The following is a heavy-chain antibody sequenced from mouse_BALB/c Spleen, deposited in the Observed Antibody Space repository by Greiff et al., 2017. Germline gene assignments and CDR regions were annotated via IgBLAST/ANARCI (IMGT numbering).Heavy chain of an antibody. J-gene: IGHJ1*01. CDR2: ISNGGGST. CDR3: ARHKDGNYIYWYFDV. D-gene: IGHD2-1*01. V-gene: IGHV5-12-2*01. Sequence: EVKLMESGGGLVQPGGSLKLSCAASGFTFSSYTMSWVRQTPEKRLEWVAYISNGGGSTYYPDTVKGRFTISRDNAKNTLYLQMSSLKSEDTAMYYCARHKDGNYIYWYFDVWGAGTTVTVSS. CDR1: GFTFSSYT.